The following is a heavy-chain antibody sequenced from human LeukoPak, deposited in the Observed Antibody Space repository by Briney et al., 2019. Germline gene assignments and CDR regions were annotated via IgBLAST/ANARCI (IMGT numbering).Heavy chain of an antibody. V-gene: IGHV4-59*01. CDR3: ARGGMSTYYDSGGYFSY. J-gene: IGHJ4*02. Sequence: SETLSLTCTVSGGSISSYYWSWIRQPPGKGLEWIGYIYYSGSTNYNPSLKSRVTISVDTSKSQFSLKLSSVTAADTAVYFCARGGMSTYYDSGGYFSYWGQGAPVTVSS. CDR2: IYYSGST. D-gene: IGHD3-22*01. CDR1: GGSISSYY.